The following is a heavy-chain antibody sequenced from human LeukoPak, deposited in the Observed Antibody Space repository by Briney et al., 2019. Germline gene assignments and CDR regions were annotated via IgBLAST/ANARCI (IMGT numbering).Heavy chain of an antibody. Sequence: GGSLRLSCAASGFTFSSYWMYWVRQAPGKGLVWVSRISSDGSSTTYADSVKGRFAISRDNAKNTLYLQMNSLRAEDTAVYYCARAGVGLRSPFDYWGQGTLVTVSS. J-gene: IGHJ4*02. CDR1: GFTFSSYW. CDR3: ARAGVGLRSPFDY. CDR2: ISSDGSST. V-gene: IGHV3-74*01. D-gene: IGHD4-17*01.